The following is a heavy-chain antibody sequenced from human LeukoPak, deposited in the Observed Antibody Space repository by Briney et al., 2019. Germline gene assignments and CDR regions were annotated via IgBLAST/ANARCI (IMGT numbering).Heavy chain of an antibody. CDR3: AREGVEYSSSFGY. V-gene: IGHV4-30-4*08. J-gene: IGHJ4*02. D-gene: IGHD6-6*01. CDR1: GGSFSSGDYY. Sequence: SETLSLTCTVSGGSFSSGDYYWSWIRQPPGKGLEWIGYIYYSGSTYYNPSLKSRVTISVDTSKNQFSLKLSSVTAADTAVYYCAREGVEYSSSFGYWGQGTLVTVSS. CDR2: IYYSGST.